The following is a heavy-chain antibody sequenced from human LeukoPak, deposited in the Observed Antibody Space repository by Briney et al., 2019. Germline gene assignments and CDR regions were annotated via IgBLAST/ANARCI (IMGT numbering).Heavy chain of an antibody. Sequence: PSETLSLTCAVYGGSFSVYYWSWLRPPPGKGLEWIGEINNSGSPNYNPSLKIRVTISVDTSKNQFSLKLSAVTAADTAVYYCAILPQFWSGSHLSAPWGQGTLVTVSS. J-gene: IGHJ5*02. CDR2: INNSGSP. V-gene: IGHV4-34*01. CDR3: AILPQFWSGSHLSAP. D-gene: IGHD3-3*01. CDR1: GGSFSVYY.